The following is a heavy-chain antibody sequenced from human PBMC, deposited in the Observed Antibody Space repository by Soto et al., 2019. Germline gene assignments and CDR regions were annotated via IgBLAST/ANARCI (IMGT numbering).Heavy chain of an antibody. V-gene: IGHV4-61*01. CDR3: ARDRGGNPDY. D-gene: IGHD2-15*01. Sequence: SETLSLTCTVSGDSVTSGNYYWSWIRQPPGKGLEWIGHIYYSGSTNYSPSLKSRVTISLDTSNNQFSLKVTSVTAADTAVYYCARDRGGNPDYWGQGTLVTVSS. CDR1: GDSVTSGNYY. J-gene: IGHJ4*02. CDR2: IYYSGST.